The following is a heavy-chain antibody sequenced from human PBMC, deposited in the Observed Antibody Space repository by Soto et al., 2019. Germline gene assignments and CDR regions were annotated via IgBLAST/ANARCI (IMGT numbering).Heavy chain of an antibody. CDR2: ISGSGGST. D-gene: IGHD7-27*01. J-gene: IGHJ6*02. Sequence: GGSLRLSXAASGFSFSDYAMTWVRQAPGKGREWLSTISGSGGSTFYAESAKGRFVISRDNSKDTVYLHLDSLRAEDTALYYCAKEGTGERIYYYYPTDVWGRGTTVTVSS. V-gene: IGHV3-23*01. CDR3: AKEGTGERIYYYYPTDV. CDR1: GFSFSDYA.